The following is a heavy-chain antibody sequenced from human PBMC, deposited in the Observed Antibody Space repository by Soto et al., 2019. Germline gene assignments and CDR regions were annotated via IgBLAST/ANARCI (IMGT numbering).Heavy chain of an antibody. CDR2: VFYTGFT. V-gene: IGHV4-39*01. CDR3: ANSQKGYNWNYFDH. CDR1: GGSISGSYYY. Sequence: PSETLSLTCAVSGGSISGSYYYWGWLRQSPGKGPEWLGSVFYTGFTSYNPSLESLVSVTVDPSKNQFSLKVSGVSAADTAVYYCANSQKGYNWNYFDHWGQGALVTVSS. J-gene: IGHJ4*02. D-gene: IGHD1-20*01.